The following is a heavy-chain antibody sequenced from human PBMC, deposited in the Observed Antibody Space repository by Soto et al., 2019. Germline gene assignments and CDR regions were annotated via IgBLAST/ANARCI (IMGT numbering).Heavy chain of an antibody. Sequence: SETLSLTCAVSGGSISSSSYYWGWIRQPPGKGLEWIGSIYYSGSTYYNPSLKSRVTISVDTSKNQFSLKLSSVTAADTAVYYCARQARGGDMIWDYWGQGTLVTVS. CDR2: IYYSGST. CDR1: GGSISSSSYY. J-gene: IGHJ4*02. D-gene: IGHD2-21*02. CDR3: ARQARGGDMIWDY. V-gene: IGHV4-39*01.